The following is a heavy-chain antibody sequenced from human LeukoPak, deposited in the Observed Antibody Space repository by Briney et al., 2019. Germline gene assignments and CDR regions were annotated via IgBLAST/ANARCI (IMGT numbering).Heavy chain of an antibody. CDR2: INHSGSN. J-gene: IGHJ4*02. D-gene: IGHD1-26*01. V-gene: IGHV4-34*01. CDR1: GGSFSGYY. Sequence: PSETLSLTCAVDGGSFSGYYWSWIRQPPGKGLEWNGEINHSGSNNYNPSLKSRVTISVDTSKNQSSLKLSSVTAADTAVYYCARQTSNRYSGSYRRLAPFDYWGQGTLVTVSS. CDR3: ARQTSNRYSGSYRRLAPFDY.